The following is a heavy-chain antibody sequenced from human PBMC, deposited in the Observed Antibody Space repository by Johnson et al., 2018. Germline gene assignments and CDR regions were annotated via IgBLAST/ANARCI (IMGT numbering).Heavy chain of an antibody. CDR1: GGSISGYH. J-gene: IGHJ3*02. CDR2: ISHTGST. D-gene: IGHD6-19*01. CDR3: ARGGGLYAFDI. Sequence: QVQLQESGPGLVKPSETLSLICTVSGGSISGYHWSWIQQPPGKGLEWIAFISHTGSTNYNPSLKSRVTISLETSKHQFSLKLSSVTAADTAVYYCARGGGLYAFDIWGQGTMVTVSS. V-gene: IGHV4-59*01.